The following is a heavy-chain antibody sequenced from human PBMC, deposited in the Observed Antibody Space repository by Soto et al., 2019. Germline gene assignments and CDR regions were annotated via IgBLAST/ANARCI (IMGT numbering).Heavy chain of an antibody. V-gene: IGHV6-1*01. CDR3: ARSARFTTYYYDSSGYYYYFDS. CDR2: TYYRSKWYN. J-gene: IGHJ4*02. CDR1: GDSVSSNSAA. D-gene: IGHD3-22*01. Sequence: SQTLSLTCAISGDSVSSNSAAWNWIRQSPSRGLEWLGRTYYRSKWYNDYAVSVKSRITINPDTSKNQFSLQLNSVTPEDTAVYYCARSARFTTYYYDSSGYYYYFDSWGQGTPVTAPQ.